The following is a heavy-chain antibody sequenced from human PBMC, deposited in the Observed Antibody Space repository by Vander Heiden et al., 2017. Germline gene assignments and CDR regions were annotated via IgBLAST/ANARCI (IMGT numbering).Heavy chain of an antibody. CDR1: DFTFSDYY. J-gene: IGHJ4*02. Sequence: QVQLVESGGGLVKPGGSLRLSCAASDFTFSDYYMSWLPQAPGKGLEWVSYSSSSGSTIYYADSVKGRFTISRDNAKNSLYLQMNSLRAEDTAVYYCASGEDTMVRGATYDYWGQGTLVTVSS. V-gene: IGHV3-11*01. CDR2: SSSSGSTI. D-gene: IGHD3-10*01. CDR3: ASGEDTMVRGATYDY.